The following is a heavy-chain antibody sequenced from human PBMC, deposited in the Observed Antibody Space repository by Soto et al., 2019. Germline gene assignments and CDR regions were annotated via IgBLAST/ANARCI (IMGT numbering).Heavy chain of an antibody. CDR3: ARVIEAYSNYGMDVWGQGEHGFDI. V-gene: IGHV3-53*01. CDR1: GFTVSRNY. CDR2: SYSGGTT. J-gene: IGHJ3*02. Sequence: PGGSLRLSCAASGFTVSRNYVSWVRQAPGKGLAWVSLSYSGGTTDYADSVKGRFTISRDNSKNTLYLQMNSLRAEDTAVYYCARVIEAYSNYGMDVWGQGEHGFDIWGLGTMVTVSS. D-gene: IGHD3-16*01.